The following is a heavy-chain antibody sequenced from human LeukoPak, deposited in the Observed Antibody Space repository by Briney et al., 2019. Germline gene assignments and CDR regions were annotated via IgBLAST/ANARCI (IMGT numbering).Heavy chain of an antibody. CDR1: GFTFSNYW. D-gene: IGHD6-13*01. CDR2: IKQDGSEK. J-gene: IGHJ4*02. CDR3: ASGQQLGY. V-gene: IGHV3-7*03. Sequence: GGSLRLSCAASGFTFSNYWMRWVRQAPGKGLEWVANIKQDGSEKYYVDSVKGRFTISRDNAKNSLYLQMNSLRGEDTAVYYCASGQQLGYWGQGTLVTVSS.